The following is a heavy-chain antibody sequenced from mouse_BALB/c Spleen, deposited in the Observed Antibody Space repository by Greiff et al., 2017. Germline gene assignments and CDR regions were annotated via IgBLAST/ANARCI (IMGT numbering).Heavy chain of an antibody. CDR2: IYPGDGDT. D-gene: IGHD2-3*01. CDR3: ARSRVDGYWL. CDR1: GYAFSSSW. J-gene: IGHJ2*01. Sequence: QVQLQQSGPELVKPGASVKISCKASGYAFSSSWMNWVKQRPGQGLEWIGRIYPGDGDTNYNGKFKGKATLTADKSSSTAYMQLSSLTSVDSAVYFCARSRVDGYWLWGQGTTLTVSS. V-gene: IGHV1-82*01.